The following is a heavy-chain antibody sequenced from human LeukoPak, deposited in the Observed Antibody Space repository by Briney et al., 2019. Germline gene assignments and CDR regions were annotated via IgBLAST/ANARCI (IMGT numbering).Heavy chain of an antibody. CDR3: ARDRTWHCSSTSYLDAFDI. J-gene: IGHJ3*02. Sequence: SETLSLTCTVSGGSISSYYWSWIRQPAGKGLEWIGRIYTSGSTNYNPSLKSRVTMSVDTSKNQFSLKLSSVTAADTAVYYCARDRTWHCSSTSYLDAFDIWGQGTMVTVSS. CDR1: GGSISSYY. CDR2: IYTSGST. D-gene: IGHD2-2*01. V-gene: IGHV4-4*07.